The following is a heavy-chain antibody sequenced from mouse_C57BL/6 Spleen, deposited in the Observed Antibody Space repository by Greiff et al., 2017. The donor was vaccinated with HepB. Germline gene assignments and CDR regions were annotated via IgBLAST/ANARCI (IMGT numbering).Heavy chain of an antibody. V-gene: IGHV6-3*01. J-gene: IGHJ1*03. CDR2: IRLKSDNYAT. CDR3: TALLGVFDV. Sequence: EVKLMESGGGLVQPGGSMKLSCVASGFTFSNYWMNWVRQSPEKGLEWVAQIRLKSDNYATHYAESVKGRFTISRDDSKSSVYLQMNNLRAEDTGIYYCTALLGVFDVWGTGTTVTVSS. D-gene: IGHD1-1*01. CDR1: GFTFSNYW.